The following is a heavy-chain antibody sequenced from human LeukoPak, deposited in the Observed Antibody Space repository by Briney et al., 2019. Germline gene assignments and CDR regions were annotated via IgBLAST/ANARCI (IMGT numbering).Heavy chain of an antibody. V-gene: IGHV4-34*01. J-gene: IGHJ6*02. Sequence: SETLSLTCAVYGGSFSGDYWSWIRQPPGKGLEWIGEINHSGSTNYNPSLKSRVTISVDTSKNQFSLKLSSVIAADTAVYYCARGGISGYGMDVWGQGTTVTVSS. CDR1: GGSFSGDY. CDR2: INHSGST. D-gene: IGHD6-19*01. CDR3: ARGGISGYGMDV.